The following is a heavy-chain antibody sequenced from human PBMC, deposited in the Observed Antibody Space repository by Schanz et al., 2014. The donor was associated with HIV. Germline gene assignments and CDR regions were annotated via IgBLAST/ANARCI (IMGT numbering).Heavy chain of an antibody. Sequence: EVQLVESGGGLVQPGGSLRLSCAASGFTFSRYWMTWVRQAPGKGLEWVANIKEDGREKYHADSVKGRFTISRDNAKNSLFLQMESLRAEDTAVYYCAKDPGILPRTYFDSWGQGTPVTVSS. D-gene: IGHD2-2*02. CDR2: IKEDGREK. CDR1: GFTFSRYW. CDR3: AKDPGILPRTYFDS. J-gene: IGHJ4*02. V-gene: IGHV3-7*01.